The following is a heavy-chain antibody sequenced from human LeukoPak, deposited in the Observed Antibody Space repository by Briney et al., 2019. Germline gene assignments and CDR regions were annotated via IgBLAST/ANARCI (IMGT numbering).Heavy chain of an antibody. D-gene: IGHD1-1*01. CDR3: ARVAKERVGGVYYFDY. J-gene: IGHJ4*02. V-gene: IGHV3-13*01. CDR1: GFTFSNYD. CDR2: IGTAGDT. Sequence: GSLRLSFAASGFTFSNYDMHWVPQATGKGLDSFSAIGTAGDTYYTCSVKGRFTISRENAKNSLYLQMNSLRDGDTAVYYCARVAKERVGGVYYFDYWGQGTLVTVSS.